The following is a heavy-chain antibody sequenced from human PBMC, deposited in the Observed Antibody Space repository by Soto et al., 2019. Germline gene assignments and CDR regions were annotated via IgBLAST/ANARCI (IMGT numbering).Heavy chain of an antibody. V-gene: IGHV3-23*01. CDR2: ISANGANT. CDR1: GIIFSNYA. D-gene: IGHD6-19*01. J-gene: IGHJ4*02. Sequence: GGSLRLSCAASGIIFSNYALSWVRHGPGKGMEWVSGISANGANTCYAESVKGRLTISRDNSKNTLTLQVNSLRADDTAVYYFAKEGEHSSGWANFDYWGQGTLVTVSS. CDR3: AKEGEHSSGWANFDY.